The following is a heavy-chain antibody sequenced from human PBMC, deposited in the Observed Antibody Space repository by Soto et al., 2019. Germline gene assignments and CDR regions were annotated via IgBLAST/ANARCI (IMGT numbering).Heavy chain of an antibody. CDR1: GFSLSTSGVG. D-gene: IGHD1-1*01. V-gene: IGHV2-5*02. CDR2: IYWDDDK. J-gene: IGHJ4*02. Sequence: QITLKESDPTLVKPTQTLTLTCTFSGFSLSTSGVGVGWIRQPPGKALEWRALIYWDDDKRYSPSLKSRLTITKDTSKNQVVLTMTNMDPVDTATYYCAHRREREGTTGTTYFDYWGQGTLVTVSS. CDR3: AHRREREGTTGTTYFDY.